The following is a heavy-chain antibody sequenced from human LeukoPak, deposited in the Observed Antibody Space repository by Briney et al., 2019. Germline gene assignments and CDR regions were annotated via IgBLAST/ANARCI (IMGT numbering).Heavy chain of an antibody. D-gene: IGHD3-10*01. V-gene: IGHV4-59*08. J-gene: IGHJ5*02. Sequence: SETLSLTCTVSGGSISSYYWSWIRQPPGKGLEWIGYIYYSGSTNYNPSLKSRVTISVDTSKNQFSLKLSSVTAADTAVYYCARRARGGWFDPWGQGTLVTVSS. CDR3: ARRARGGWFDP. CDR1: GGSISSYY. CDR2: IYYSGST.